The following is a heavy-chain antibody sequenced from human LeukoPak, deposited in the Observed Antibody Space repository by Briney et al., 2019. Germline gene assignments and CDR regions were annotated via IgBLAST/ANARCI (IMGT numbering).Heavy chain of an antibody. CDR2: VKEDGSEK. V-gene: IGHV3-7*01. J-gene: IGHJ4*02. D-gene: IGHD1-1*01. Sequence: PGGSLRLSCAAPGFTFSNYWMSWVRQAPGKGLEWVANVKEDGSEKYYVDSVKGRFTISRDNAKKLLYLQMNSLRAEDTAVYYCAKATTTGTTVLDYWGQGTLVTVSS. CDR1: GFTFSNYW. CDR3: AKATTTGTTVLDY.